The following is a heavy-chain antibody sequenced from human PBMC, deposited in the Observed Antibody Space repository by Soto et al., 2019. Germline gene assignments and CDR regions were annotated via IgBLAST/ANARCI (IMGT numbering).Heavy chain of an antibody. CDR1: GGTFSSYA. CDR3: ARMYYYDSSGPPPPSYYYYGMDV. V-gene: IGHV1-69*04. D-gene: IGHD3-22*01. Sequence: SVKVSCKASGGTFSSYAISWVRQAPGQGLEWMGRIIPILGIANYAQKFQGRVTITADKSTSTAYMELSSLRSEDTAVYYCARMYYYDSSGPPPPSYYYYGMDVWGQGTTVTVSS. J-gene: IGHJ6*02. CDR2: IIPILGIA.